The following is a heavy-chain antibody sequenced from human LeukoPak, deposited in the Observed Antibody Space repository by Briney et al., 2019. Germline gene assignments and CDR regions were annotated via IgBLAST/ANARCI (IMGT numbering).Heavy chain of an antibody. J-gene: IGHJ3*02. CDR2: IYTSGST. CDR1: GDSISSYY. Sequence: PSETLSLTCNVSGDSISSYYWSWIRQPAGKGLEWIGRIYTSGSTNYHPSLKSRVTMSVDTFKNQFSLKLSSVTAADTAVYYCARDTSHRAFDIWGQGTMVTVSS. D-gene: IGHD2-2*01. V-gene: IGHV4-4*07. CDR3: ARDTSHRAFDI.